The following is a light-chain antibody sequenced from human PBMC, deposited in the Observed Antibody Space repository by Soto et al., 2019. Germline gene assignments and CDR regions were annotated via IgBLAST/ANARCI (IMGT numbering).Light chain of an antibody. CDR2: DTT. CDR3: LLTYTGTWV. CDR1: TGAVTSGHF. J-gene: IGLJ3*02. V-gene: IGLV7-46*01. Sequence: AVVTQEPSLTVSPGGTVTLTCGSSTGAVTSGHFPYWFQQKPGQAPRTLIYDTTNRHSWTPARFSGFLLGGKAALTLSGAQPEDEAEYYCLLTYTGTWVFGGGTKVTVL.